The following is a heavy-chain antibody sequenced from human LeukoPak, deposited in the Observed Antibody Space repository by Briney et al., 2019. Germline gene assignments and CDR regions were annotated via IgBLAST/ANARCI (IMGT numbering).Heavy chain of an antibody. CDR2: IIPILGIA. CDR3: AGGEAAAGNPNY. CDR1: GGTFSSYA. D-gene: IGHD6-13*01. Sequence: SVKVSCKASGGTFSSYAISWVRQAPGQGLEWMGGIIPILGIANYAQKFQGRVTITADKSTSTAYMELSSLRSEDTAVYYCAGGEAAAGNPNYWGQGTLVTVSS. J-gene: IGHJ4*02. V-gene: IGHV1-69*10.